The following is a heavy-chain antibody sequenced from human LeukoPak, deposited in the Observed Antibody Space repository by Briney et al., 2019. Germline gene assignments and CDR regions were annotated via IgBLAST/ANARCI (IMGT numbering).Heavy chain of an antibody. CDR2: IKQDGSEK. CDR1: GFTFSSYW. J-gene: IGHJ6*03. V-gene: IGHV3-7*03. D-gene: IGHD3/OR15-3a*01. CDR3: AKGGLGPLYYYYYYMDV. Sequence: GGSLRLSCAASGFTFSSYWMSWVRQAPGKGLEWVANIKQDGSEKYYVDSVKGRFTISRDNAKNSLYLQMNSLRAEDTAVYYCAKGGLGPLYYYYYYMDVWGKGTTATISS.